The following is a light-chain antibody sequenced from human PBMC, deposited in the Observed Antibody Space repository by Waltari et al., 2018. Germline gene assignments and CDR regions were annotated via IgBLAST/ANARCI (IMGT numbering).Light chain of an antibody. CDR2: AAS. CDR3: QQLSSYPLT. J-gene: IGKJ3*01. V-gene: IGKV1-9*01. Sequence: DIQLTQSPSFLSASVGARVTITCRASQGVSSYLAWYQQKPGKAPKLLISAASTLQSGVPSRFSGSGSGTEFILTISSLQPEDFATYYCQQLSSYPLTFGPGTKVDIK. CDR1: QGVSSY.